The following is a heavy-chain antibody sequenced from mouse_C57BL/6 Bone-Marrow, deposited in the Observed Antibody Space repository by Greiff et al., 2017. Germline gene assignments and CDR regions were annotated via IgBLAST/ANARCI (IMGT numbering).Heavy chain of an antibody. V-gene: IGHV14-4*01. CDR3: TTIYYGNYWFAY. D-gene: IGHD2-1*01. Sequence: VQLKESGAELVRPGASVKLSCTASGFNIKDDYMHWVKQRPEQGLEWIGWIVPENGDTEYASKFQGKATITADTSSNTAYLQLSSLTSEDTAVYYCTTIYYGNYWFAYWGQGTLVTVSA. CDR2: IVPENGDT. CDR1: GFNIKDDY. J-gene: IGHJ3*01.